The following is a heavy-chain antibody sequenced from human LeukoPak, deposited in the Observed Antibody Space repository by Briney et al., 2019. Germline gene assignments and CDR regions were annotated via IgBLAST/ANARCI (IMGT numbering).Heavy chain of an antibody. J-gene: IGHJ1*01. CDR3: AKDRWDSGWSHFQH. D-gene: IGHD6-19*01. CDR1: GFAFSTYA. V-gene: IGHV3-23*01. Sequence: GGSLRLSCAASGFAFSTYAMSWVRQAPGKGLEWVSAISGTGDTTYHADSVKGRFTISRDNSKNTLYLQMNSLRAEDTAVYYCAKDRWDSGWSHFQHWGQGTLVTVSS. CDR2: ISGTGDTT.